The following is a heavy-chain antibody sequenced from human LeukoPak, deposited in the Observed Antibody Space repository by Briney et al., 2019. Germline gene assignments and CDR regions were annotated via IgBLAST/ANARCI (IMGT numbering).Heavy chain of an antibody. CDR1: GYTFTSYY. J-gene: IGHJ4*02. V-gene: IGHV1-46*01. D-gene: IGHD5-18*01. CDR3: ARAGDTARFRGC. Sequence: ASVKVSCKASGYTFTSYYMHWVRQAPGQGLEWMGIINPSGGSTSYAQKFQGRVTMTRDTSTSTVYMELSSLRSEDPAVDYCARAGDTARFRGCGGRGPLVTVSS. CDR2: INPSGGST.